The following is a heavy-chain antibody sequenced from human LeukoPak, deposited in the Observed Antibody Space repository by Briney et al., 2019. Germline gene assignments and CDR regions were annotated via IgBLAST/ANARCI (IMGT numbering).Heavy chain of an antibody. CDR1: GFTFSNYA. Sequence: TGGSLRLSCVASGFTFSNYAMSWVRQTPGKGLEWVSVISNSGSHTYYADSVKGRFTISRDNSKNTLYLQMNSLRAEDTALYHCAKERSLNGGYSDGYFDHWGQGTLVTVSS. CDR2: ISNSGSHT. CDR3: AKERSLNGGYSDGYFDH. V-gene: IGHV3-23*01. J-gene: IGHJ4*02. D-gene: IGHD4-23*01.